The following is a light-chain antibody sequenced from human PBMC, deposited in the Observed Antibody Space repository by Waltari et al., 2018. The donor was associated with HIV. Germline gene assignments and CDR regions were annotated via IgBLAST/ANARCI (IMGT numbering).Light chain of an antibody. CDR3: LLSFDGDLL. Sequence: QPVLTHEPSLTVLPRGTVTLTCASGAGVVPPGHCPHWFQQRPGQAPNTLIFHSTNRYSWTPGRVSGSFLEDKAALTRTGAQIEDEADYYCLLSFDGDLLFGGGTKLTVL. J-gene: IGLJ2*01. V-gene: IGLV7-46*01. CDR1: AGVVPPGHC. CDR2: HST.